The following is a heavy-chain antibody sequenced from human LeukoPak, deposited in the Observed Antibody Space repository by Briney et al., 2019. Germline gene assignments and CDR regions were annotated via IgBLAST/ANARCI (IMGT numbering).Heavy chain of an antibody. Sequence: ASVKVSCKVSGYTLTELSMHWVRQAPGKGLEWMGGFDPEDGETIYAQKFQGRVTMTEDTSTDTAYMELSSLRSEDTAVYYCATDPMAADRWFGESDYWGQGTLVTVSS. D-gene: IGHD3-10*01. CDR3: ATDPMAADRWFGESDY. J-gene: IGHJ4*02. CDR2: FDPEDGET. V-gene: IGHV1-24*01. CDR1: GYTLTELS.